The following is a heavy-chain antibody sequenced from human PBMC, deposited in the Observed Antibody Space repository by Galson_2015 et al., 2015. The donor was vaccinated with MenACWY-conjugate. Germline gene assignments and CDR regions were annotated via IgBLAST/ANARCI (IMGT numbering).Heavy chain of an antibody. V-gene: IGHV3-23*01. J-gene: IGHJ5*02. CDR2: ISGSGGST. Sequence: SLRLSCAASGFTFSSYAMSWVRQAPGKGLEWVSAISGSGGSTYYADSVKGRFTISRDNSKNTLYLQMNSLRAEDTAVYYCAKGRACSGVSCYGSSMYYWFDPWGQGTLVTVSS. D-gene: IGHD2-15*01. CDR1: GFTFSSYA. CDR3: AKGRACSGVSCYGSSMYYWFDP.